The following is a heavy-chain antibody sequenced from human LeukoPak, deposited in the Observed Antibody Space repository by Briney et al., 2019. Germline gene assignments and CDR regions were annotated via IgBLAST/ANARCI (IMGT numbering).Heavy chain of an antibody. CDR2: ISWNSGSI. Sequence: QPGGSLRLSCAASGFTFSSYAMHWVRQAPGKGLEWVSGISWNSGSIGYADSVKGRFTISRDNAKNSLYLQMNSLRAEDTALYYCATSWRGNYCSSTSCHSGDYWGQGTLVTVSS. CDR3: ATSWRGNYCSSTSCHSGDY. CDR1: GFTFSSYA. J-gene: IGHJ4*02. V-gene: IGHV3-9*01. D-gene: IGHD2-2*01.